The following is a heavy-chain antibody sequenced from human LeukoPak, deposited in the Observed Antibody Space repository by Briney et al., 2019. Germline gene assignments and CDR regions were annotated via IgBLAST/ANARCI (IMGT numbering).Heavy chain of an antibody. CDR1: GFTFNSYA. Sequence: GGSLRLSCAASGFTFNSYAMNWVRQAPGKGLEWVSSISRGSDHIFYADSMKGRFTISRDNAKNSLYLQMNSLGAEDTAVYYCARPYDTRGYFPDYWGQGTLVTVSS. J-gene: IGHJ4*02. CDR3: ARPYDTRGYFPDY. V-gene: IGHV3-21*01. CDR2: ISRGSDHI. D-gene: IGHD3-22*01.